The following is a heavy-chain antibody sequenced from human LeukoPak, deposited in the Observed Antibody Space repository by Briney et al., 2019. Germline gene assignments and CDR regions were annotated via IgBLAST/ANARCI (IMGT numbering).Heavy chain of an antibody. J-gene: IGHJ6*03. CDR3: ARARKNYYMDV. CDR1: GGSISSGSYY. V-gene: IGHV4-61*02. CDR2: IYTSGST. Sequence: SETLSLTCTVPGGSISSGSYYWSWIRQPAGKGLEWIGRIYTSGSTNYNPSLKSRVTISVDTSKNQFSLKLSSVTAADTAVYYCARARKNYYMDVWGKGTTVTVSS.